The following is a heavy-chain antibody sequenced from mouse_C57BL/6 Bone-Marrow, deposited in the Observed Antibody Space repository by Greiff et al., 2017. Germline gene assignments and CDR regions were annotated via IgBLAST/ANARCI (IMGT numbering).Heavy chain of an antibody. V-gene: IGHV1-64*01. J-gene: IGHJ2*01. CDR3: ARRLYYYGSSYDY. CDR1: GYTFTSYW. CDR2: IHPNSGST. Sequence: QVQLQQPGAELVKPGASVKLSCKASGYTFTSYWMHWVKQRPGQGLEWIGMIHPNSGSTNYNEKFKSKATLTVDKSSSTAYMQLSSLTSEDSAVYYCARRLYYYGSSYDYWGQGTTLTVSS. D-gene: IGHD1-1*01.